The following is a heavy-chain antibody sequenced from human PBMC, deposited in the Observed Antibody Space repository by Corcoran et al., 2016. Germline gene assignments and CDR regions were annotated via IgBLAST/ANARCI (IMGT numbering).Heavy chain of an antibody. CDR3: ARMKYYDSSGYYGNAFDI. CDR1: GYSFTSYW. D-gene: IGHD3-22*01. V-gene: IGHV5-51*01. CDR2: IYPGDSDT. Sequence: EVQLVQSGAEVKKPGESLKISCKGSGYSFTSYWIGWVRQMPGKGLEWIGIIYPGDSDTRYSPYFQGQVTISADKSISTAYLQWSSLKASDTAMYYCARMKYYDSSGYYGNAFDIWGQGTMVTVSS. J-gene: IGHJ3*02.